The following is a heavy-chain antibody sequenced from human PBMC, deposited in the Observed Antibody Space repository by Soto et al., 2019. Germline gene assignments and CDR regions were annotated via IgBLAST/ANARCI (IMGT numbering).Heavy chain of an antibody. D-gene: IGHD5-18*01. Sequence: GGSLRLSCAASGFTFSSYWMSWVRQAPGKGLEWVANIKQDGSGKYYVDSVKGRFTISRDNAKNSLYLQMNSLRAEDTAVYYCGREDTGMDSGWFDPWGQGTLVTVSS. CDR3: GREDTGMDSGWFDP. J-gene: IGHJ5*02. CDR1: GFTFSSYW. CDR2: IKQDGSGK. V-gene: IGHV3-7*05.